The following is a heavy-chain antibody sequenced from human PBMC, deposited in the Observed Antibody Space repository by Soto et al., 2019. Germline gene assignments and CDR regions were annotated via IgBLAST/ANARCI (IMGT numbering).Heavy chain of an antibody. CDR3: ARSGGDYHYSYGMDV. D-gene: IGHD2-21*02. J-gene: IGHJ6*02. CDR2: NSDESST. Sequence: NSDESSTAYADSVKGRFTISRDNAKNSLYLQMNSLRAEGTAVYYCARSGGDYHYSYGMDVWGQGTTVTVSS. V-gene: IGHV3-74*01.